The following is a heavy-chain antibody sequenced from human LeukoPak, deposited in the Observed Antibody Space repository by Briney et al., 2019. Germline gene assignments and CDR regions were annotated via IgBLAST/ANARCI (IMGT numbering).Heavy chain of an antibody. CDR2: IYPGDSDT. Sequence: GESLKISCKGSGYSFTSYWIGWLRQMPGKGLEWMGIIYPGDSDTRYSPSFQGQVTISADKSISPAYLQWSSLKASDTAMYYCARRPRPDSSGYAFDIWGQGTMVTVSS. D-gene: IGHD3-22*01. J-gene: IGHJ3*02. CDR3: ARRPRPDSSGYAFDI. V-gene: IGHV5-51*01. CDR1: GYSFTSYW.